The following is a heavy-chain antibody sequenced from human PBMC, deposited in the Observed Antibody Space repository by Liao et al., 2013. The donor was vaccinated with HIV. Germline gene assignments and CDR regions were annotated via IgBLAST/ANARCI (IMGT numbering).Heavy chain of an antibody. CDR2: IYYSGST. D-gene: IGHD3-10*01. CDR3: ARRPSYYGSGNYYWYFDY. V-gene: IGHV4-59*12. CDR1: GGSISSYY. Sequence: QVQLQESGPGLVKPSETLSLTCTVSGGSISSYYWSWIRQPPGKGLEWIGYIYYSGSTNYNPSLKSRVTISVDTSKNQFSLNLSSVTAADTAVYCCARRPSYYGSGNYYWYFDYWGQGTLVTVSS. J-gene: IGHJ4*02.